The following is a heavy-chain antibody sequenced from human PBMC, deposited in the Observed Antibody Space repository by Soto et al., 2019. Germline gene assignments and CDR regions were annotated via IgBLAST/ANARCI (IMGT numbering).Heavy chain of an antibody. J-gene: IGHJ5*02. D-gene: IGHD6-13*01. CDR1: GGSISSGGYS. V-gene: IGHV4-30-4*07. Sequence: SETLSLTCAVSGGSISSGGYSWSWIRQPPGKGLEWIAKISYRGSTHYTPSLRSRVTISVDTSNNQFSLKLSSVTAADTAVYYCARAIGYSSSWYEVGSNWFDPWGQGTLVTVSS. CDR2: ISYRGST. CDR3: ARAIGYSSSWYEVGSNWFDP.